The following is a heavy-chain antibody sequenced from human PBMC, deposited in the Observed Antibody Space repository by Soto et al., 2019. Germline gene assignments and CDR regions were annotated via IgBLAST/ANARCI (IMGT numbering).Heavy chain of an antibody. D-gene: IGHD6-13*01. J-gene: IGHJ6*02. V-gene: IGHV3-33*01. CDR1: GFSFSSHD. Sequence: PGASLKLSCEATGFSFSSHDVPCVGKDAGKGVEWVAVIWYDGSIKYYVDSVKGRFTISRDNSKNTLSLQMYSLSAEDTGVYYCARSPSRWSPYFHYYGMDVWGQGT. CDR2: IWYDGSIK. CDR3: ARSPSRWSPYFHYYGMDV.